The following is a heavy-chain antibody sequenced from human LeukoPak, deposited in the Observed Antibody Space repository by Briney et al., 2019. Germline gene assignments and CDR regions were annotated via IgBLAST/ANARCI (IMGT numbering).Heavy chain of an antibody. V-gene: IGHV3-7*03. CDR2: IKQDGSEK. Sequence: GGSLRLSCAASGFTFSSYWMSWVRQAPGKGLEWVANIKQDGSEKYYVDSVKGRFTISRDNAKNSLYLQMNSLRAEDTAVYYCARDQAGWQQPRYGSGAFDIWGQGKMVTVSS. CDR1: GFTFSSYW. J-gene: IGHJ3*02. D-gene: IGHD6-13*01. CDR3: ARDQAGWQQPRYGSGAFDI.